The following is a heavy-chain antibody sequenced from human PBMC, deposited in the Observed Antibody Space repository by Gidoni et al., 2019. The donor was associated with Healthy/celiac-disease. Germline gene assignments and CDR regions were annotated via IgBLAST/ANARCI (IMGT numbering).Heavy chain of an antibody. CDR3: ARAGGNPMVTPFDY. J-gene: IGHJ4*02. V-gene: IGHV4-59*01. CDR1: GGSISSYY. Sequence: QVQLQESGPGLVKPSETLSLTCTVSGGSISSYYWSWIRQPPGKGLEWIGYIYYSGSTNYNPSLKSRVTISVDTSKNQFSLKLSSVTAADTAVYYCARAGGNPMVTPFDYWGQGTLVTVSS. CDR2: IYYSGST. D-gene: IGHD2-15*01.